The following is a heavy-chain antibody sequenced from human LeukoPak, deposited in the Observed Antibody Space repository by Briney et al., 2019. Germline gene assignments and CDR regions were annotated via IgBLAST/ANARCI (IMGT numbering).Heavy chain of an antibody. CDR1: GFTFSSYG. D-gene: IGHD2-15*01. CDR2: ISGSGGST. V-gene: IGHV3-23*01. CDR3: TRYCSGGSCYYLLKAFDI. Sequence: GGSLRLSCAASGFTFSSYGMSWVRQAPGKGLEWVSAISGSGGSTYYADSVKGRFTISRDNSKNTLYLQMNSLKTEDTAVYYCTRYCSGGSCYYLLKAFDIWGQGTMVTVSS. J-gene: IGHJ3*02.